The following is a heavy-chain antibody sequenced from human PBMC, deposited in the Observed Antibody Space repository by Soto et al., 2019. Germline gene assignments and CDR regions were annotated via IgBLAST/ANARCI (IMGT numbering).Heavy chain of an antibody. J-gene: IGHJ4*02. CDR1: GGTFSSYA. D-gene: IGHD3-9*01. V-gene: IGHV1-69*01. CDR3: ARWDYDILTRYSSEYYFDY. CDR2: IIPIFGTA. Sequence: QVQLVQSGAEVKKPGSSVKVSCKASGGTFSSYAISWVRQAPGQGLEWMGGIIPIFGTANYAQKFQGRVTITADESTSSAYMELSSRRSEDTAVYYCARWDYDILTRYSSEYYFDYWGQGTLVTVSS.